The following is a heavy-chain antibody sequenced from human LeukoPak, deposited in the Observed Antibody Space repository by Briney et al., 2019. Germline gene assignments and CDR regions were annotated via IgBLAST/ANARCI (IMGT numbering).Heavy chain of an antibody. CDR2: IIPIFGTA. D-gene: IGHD6-13*01. V-gene: IGHV1-69*13. CDR1: GGTFNSYG. J-gene: IGHJ5*02. Sequence: GASVKVSCKASGGTFNSYGISWVRQAPGQGLEWMGGIIPIFGTANYAQKFQGRVTITADESTSTAYMELNSLRSEDTAMYYCARDWGMGPSSSWAWGQGTLVTVSS. CDR3: ARDWGMGPSSSWA.